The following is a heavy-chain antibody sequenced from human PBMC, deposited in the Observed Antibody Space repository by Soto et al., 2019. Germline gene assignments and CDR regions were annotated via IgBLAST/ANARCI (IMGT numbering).Heavy chain of an antibody. J-gene: IGHJ4*02. Sequence: ASVKVSCKASGGTFSSYAISWVRQAPGQGLEWMGGIIPIFGTANYAQKFQGRVTITADESTSTAYMELSSLRSEDTAVYYCARNHLGQLVLNYWGQGTLVTVSS. CDR2: IIPIFGTA. CDR3: ARNHLGQLVLNY. CDR1: GGTFSSYA. V-gene: IGHV1-69*13. D-gene: IGHD6-6*01.